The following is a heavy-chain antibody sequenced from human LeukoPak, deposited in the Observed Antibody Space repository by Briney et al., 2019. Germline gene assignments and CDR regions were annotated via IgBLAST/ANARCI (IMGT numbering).Heavy chain of an antibody. CDR3: AKDTYGCTMVRGPTD. Sequence: GGSLRLSCAASGFTFSSYSMNWVRQAPGKGLEWVSSISSSSSYIYYADSVKGRFTISRGNAKNSLYLQMNSLRAEDTALYYCAKDTYGCTMVRGPTDWGRGTLVTVSS. J-gene: IGHJ4*02. V-gene: IGHV3-21*04. CDR2: ISSSSSYI. CDR1: GFTFSSYS. D-gene: IGHD3-10*01.